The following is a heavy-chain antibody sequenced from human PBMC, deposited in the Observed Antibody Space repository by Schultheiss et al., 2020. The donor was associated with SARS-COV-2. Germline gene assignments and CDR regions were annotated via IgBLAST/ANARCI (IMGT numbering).Heavy chain of an antibody. Sequence: SQTLSLTCAISGDSVSSNSAAWNWIRQSPSRGLEWLGRTYYRSKWYNDYAVSVKSRITINPDTSKNQFSLQLNSVTPEDTAVYYCARVSEQAVPVRGVILYYYYGMDVWGQGTTVTVSS. D-gene: IGHD3-10*01. CDR2: TYYRSKWYN. CDR3: ARVSEQAVPVRGVILYYYYGMDV. CDR1: GDSVSSNSAA. J-gene: IGHJ6*02. V-gene: IGHV6-1*01.